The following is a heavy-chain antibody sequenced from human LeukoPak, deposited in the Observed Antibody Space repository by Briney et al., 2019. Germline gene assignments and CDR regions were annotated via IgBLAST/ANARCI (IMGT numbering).Heavy chain of an antibody. D-gene: IGHD6-13*01. CDR1: GYTFTSYA. CDR2: INADNDNT. J-gene: IGHJ4*02. V-gene: IGHV1-3*01. Sequence: ASVKVSCKASGYTFTSYAMHWVRQAPGQSLEWMGWINADNDNTEYSQKFQGRVTITRDTSASTAYMELSSLRSEDTAVYYCARGSLSSRDFDYGGQGTLVPVSS. CDR3: ARGSLSSRDFDY.